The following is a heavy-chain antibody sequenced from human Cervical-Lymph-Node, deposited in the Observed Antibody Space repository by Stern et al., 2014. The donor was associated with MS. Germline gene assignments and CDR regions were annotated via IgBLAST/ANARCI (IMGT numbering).Heavy chain of an antibody. CDR3: ARATGYSYGYIDY. CDR1: GYTFTSYA. J-gene: IGHJ4*02. V-gene: IGHV1-3*01. CDR2: INAGNGNT. D-gene: IGHD5-18*01. Sequence: QVQLLQPGAEVKKPGASVKVSCKASGYTFTSYAMHWVRQAPGQRLEWMGWINAGNGNTKYSQKFQGRVTITRDTSASTAYMELSSLRSEDTAVYYCARATGYSYGYIDYWGQGTLVTVSS.